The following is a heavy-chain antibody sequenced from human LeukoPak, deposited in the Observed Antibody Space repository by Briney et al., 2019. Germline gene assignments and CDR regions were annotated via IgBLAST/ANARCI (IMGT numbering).Heavy chain of an antibody. CDR1: GFTFSSYG. Sequence: GGSLRLSCAASGFTFSSYGMHWVRQAPGQGLEWVAVISYDGSNKYYADSVKGRFTIPRDNAKNSLYLQMNSLRAEDTAVYYCARGASSGRWGQGTLVTVSS. CDR3: ARGASSGR. V-gene: IGHV3-30*03. J-gene: IGHJ4*02. D-gene: IGHD3-22*01. CDR2: ISYDGSNK.